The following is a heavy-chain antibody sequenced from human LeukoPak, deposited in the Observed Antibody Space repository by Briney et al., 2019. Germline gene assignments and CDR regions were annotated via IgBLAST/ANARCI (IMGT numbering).Heavy chain of an antibody. J-gene: IGHJ4*02. CDR1: GGTFSSYA. V-gene: IGHV1-69*05. CDR2: IIPIFGTA. Sequence: SVKVSCKASGGTFSSYAISWVRQAPGQGLEWMGGIIPIFGTANYAQKFQGRVTITTDESTSTAYMELSSLRSEDTALYYCARDGSGYYDSSGYYDYWGQGTLVTVSS. CDR3: ARDGSGYYDSSGYYDY. D-gene: IGHD3-22*01.